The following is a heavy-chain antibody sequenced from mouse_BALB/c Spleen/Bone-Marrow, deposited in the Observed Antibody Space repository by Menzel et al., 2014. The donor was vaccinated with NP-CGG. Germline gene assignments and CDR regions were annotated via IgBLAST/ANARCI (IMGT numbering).Heavy chain of an antibody. CDR2: INPYNGDT. D-gene: IGHD1-1*01. V-gene: IGHV1-37*01. Sequence: EVQGVESGPELVKPGASVKISCKASGYSFXGYFMNWVKQSHGKSLEWIGRINPYNGDTFYNQKFKGKATLTVDKSSSTAHMELLSLTSEDSAVYYCGRSGYYGSSYFDVWGAGTTVTVSS. CDR3: GRSGYYGSSYFDV. J-gene: IGHJ1*01. CDR1: GYSFXGYF.